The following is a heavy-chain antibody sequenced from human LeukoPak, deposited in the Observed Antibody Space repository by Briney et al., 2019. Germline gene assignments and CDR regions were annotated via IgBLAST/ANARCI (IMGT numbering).Heavy chain of an antibody. CDR2: INPSGDST. V-gene: IGHV1-46*01. D-gene: IGHD5-18*01. CDR1: GYTFTSYY. J-gene: IGHJ5*02. CDR3: ALGRFSSWFDP. Sequence: ASVTVSCTTSGYTFTSYYVHWVRQAPGQGLEWMGIINPSGDSTTYTQKFQGKVTITRHTSTSTVYMELSSLRSEDTAVYYCALGRFSSWFDPWGQGTLVTVSS.